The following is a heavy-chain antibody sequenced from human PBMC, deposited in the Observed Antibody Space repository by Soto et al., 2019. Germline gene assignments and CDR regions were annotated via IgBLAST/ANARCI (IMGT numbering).Heavy chain of an antibody. D-gene: IGHD3-3*01. J-gene: IGHJ4*02. Sequence: PWGSLRLSCAASGFTFSSYGMHWVRQAPGKGLEWVAVISYDGSNKYYADSVKGRFTISRDNSKNTLYLQMNSLRAEDTAVYYCAKDLNYDFWSGYYTGTLGYWGQGTLVTVSS. V-gene: IGHV3-30*18. CDR1: GFTFSSYG. CDR2: ISYDGSNK. CDR3: AKDLNYDFWSGYYTGTLGY.